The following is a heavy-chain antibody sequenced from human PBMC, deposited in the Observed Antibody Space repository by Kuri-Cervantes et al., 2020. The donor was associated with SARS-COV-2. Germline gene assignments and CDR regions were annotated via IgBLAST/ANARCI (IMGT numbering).Heavy chain of an antibody. CDR3: ARGRDKRYSSGSYYYYGMDV. CDR1: GGSFSGYY. J-gene: IGHJ6*02. D-gene: IGHD6-19*01. CDR2: INHSGST. V-gene: IGHV4-34*01. Sequence: SETLSHTCAVYGGSFSGYYWSWIRQPPGKGLEWIGEINHSGSTNYNPSLKSRVTISVDTSKNQFSLKLSSVTAADTAVYYCARGRDKRYSSGSYYYYGMDVWGQGTTVTVSS.